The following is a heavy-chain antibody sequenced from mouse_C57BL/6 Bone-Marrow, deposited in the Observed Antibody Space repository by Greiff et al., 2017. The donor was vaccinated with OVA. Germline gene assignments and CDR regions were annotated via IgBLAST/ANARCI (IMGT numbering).Heavy chain of an antibody. V-gene: IGHV1-62-2*01. Sequence: ESGAELVKPGASVKLSCKASGYTFTEYTIHWVKQRSGQGLEWIGWFYPGSGSIKYNEKFKDKATLTADKSSSTVYMELSRLTSEDSAVYFCARHEEDYYGSSLYAMDYWGQGTSVTVSS. CDR2: FYPGSGSI. CDR1: GYTFTEYT. CDR3: ARHEEDYYGSSLYAMDY. D-gene: IGHD1-1*01. J-gene: IGHJ4*01.